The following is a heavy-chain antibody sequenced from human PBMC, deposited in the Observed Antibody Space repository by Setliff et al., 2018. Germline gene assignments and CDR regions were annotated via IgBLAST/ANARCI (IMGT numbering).Heavy chain of an antibody. CDR2: IRSKDESYAT. V-gene: IGHV3-73*01. CDR3: TRHGSFYSDSSGYYYGTDSYYYMDV. J-gene: IGHJ6*03. Sequence: GGSLRLSCAASGFSFSDSTMDWVRQASGKGLEWLGRIRSKDESYATEYAASVKGRFTISRDDSKNTAYVQMTSLKTEDTAVYYCTRHGSFYSDSSGYYYGTDSYYYMDVWGKGTTVTVSS. CDR1: GFSFSDST. D-gene: IGHD3-22*01.